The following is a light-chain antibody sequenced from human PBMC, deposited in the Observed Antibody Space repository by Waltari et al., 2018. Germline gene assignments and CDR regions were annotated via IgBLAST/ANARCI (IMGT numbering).Light chain of an antibody. CDR2: GGR. J-gene: IGLJ3*02. CDR3: CSYAGSYEV. Sequence: SWCQHPRRKAPKHMVYGGRKGPPGVPGPFAGSKSGNTASLTISALQAEDEADYYCCSYAGSYEVFGGGTKLTV. V-gene: IGLV2-11*01.